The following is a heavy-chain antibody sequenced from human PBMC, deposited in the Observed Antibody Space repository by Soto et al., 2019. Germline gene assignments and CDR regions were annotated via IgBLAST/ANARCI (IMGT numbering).Heavy chain of an antibody. V-gene: IGHV4-59*01. CDR1: GASISTDY. Sequence: SETLSLTCSVSGASISTDYWSWIRQPPGKRLEYIGFIYKGGSPNYNPSLESRVTISPDTSKNQVSLKLNSVTTADTAVYYCARAPAYYYGSGSYQNIIHFDSWGLGTLVT. D-gene: IGHD3-10*01. J-gene: IGHJ4*02. CDR3: ARAPAYYYGSGSYQNIIHFDS. CDR2: IYKGGSP.